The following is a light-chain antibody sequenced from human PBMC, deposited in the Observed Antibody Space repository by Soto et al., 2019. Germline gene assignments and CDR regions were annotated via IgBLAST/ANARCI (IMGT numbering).Light chain of an antibody. Sequence: ELVLTQSPGTLSLSPGERATLSCRASRGVSSGYLAWYQQTPGQAPRPLIYAASNRAPGIPGRFSGSGFGTDFTLQISRLEPEDIAAYYCQNYDISTWTFGQWPKVEI. CDR2: AAS. V-gene: IGKV3-20*01. CDR1: RGVSSGY. CDR3: QNYDISTWT. J-gene: IGKJ1*01.